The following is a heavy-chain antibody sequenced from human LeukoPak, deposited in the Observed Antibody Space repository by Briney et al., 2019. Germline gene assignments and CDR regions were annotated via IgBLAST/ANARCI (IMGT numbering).Heavy chain of an antibody. CDR1: GYTLTELS. CDR2: FDPEDGET. V-gene: IGHV1-24*01. CDR3: ARDVYGSGSYYKP. Sequence: GASVKVSCKVSGYTLTELSLHWVRQAPGKGLEWMGRFDPEDGETIYARKFQGRVTMTEDTSTDTAYMELSSLRSGDTAVYYCARDVYGSGSYYKPWGQGTLVTVSS. J-gene: IGHJ5*02. D-gene: IGHD3-10*01.